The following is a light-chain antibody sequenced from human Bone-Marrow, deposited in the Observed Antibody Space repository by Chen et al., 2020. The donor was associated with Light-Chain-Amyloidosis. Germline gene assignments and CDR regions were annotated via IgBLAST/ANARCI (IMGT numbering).Light chain of an antibody. Sequence: QSALTQPRSVSGSPGQSGTISCTGTSRDVGGYDSVSWYQQYPGKAPKLMSYDVSKRPSGVPDRFSASKSGNTASLTISGLQAEDEADYYRCSYAGIYWVFGGGTKLTVL. V-gene: IGLV2-11*01. CDR3: CSYAGIYWV. CDR1: SRDVGGYDS. CDR2: DVS. J-gene: IGLJ3*02.